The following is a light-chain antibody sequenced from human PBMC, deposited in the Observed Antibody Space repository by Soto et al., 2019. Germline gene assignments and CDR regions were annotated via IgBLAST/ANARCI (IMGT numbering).Light chain of an antibody. CDR2: EVS. V-gene: IGLV2-14*01. CDR3: CSRASSITYV. J-gene: IGLJ1*01. Sequence: QSALTQPASVSGSPRQSITISCTRTSSYIGGYNYVSWYQQHPVVAPKLMIYEVSNRPSGVSNRFSGSKSGSTASLTISGLQADDEADYYCCSRASSITYVFGSGTKLTVL. CDR1: SSYIGGYNY.